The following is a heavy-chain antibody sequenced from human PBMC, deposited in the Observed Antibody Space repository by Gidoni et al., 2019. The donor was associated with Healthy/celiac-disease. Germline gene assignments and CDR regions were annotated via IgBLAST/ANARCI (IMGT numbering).Heavy chain of an antibody. V-gene: IGHV3-23*01. CDR3: AKDMISRAAAGINWFDP. J-gene: IGHJ5*02. D-gene: IGHD6-13*01. Sequence: EVQLLESGGGLVQPGGSLRLYCAASGFTFGSYAMSWVRQAPGKGREWVSAISGSGGSTYYADSVKGRFTISRDNSKNTLYLQMNSLRAEDTAVYYCAKDMISRAAAGINWFDPWGQGTLVTVSS. CDR1: GFTFGSYA. CDR2: ISGSGGST.